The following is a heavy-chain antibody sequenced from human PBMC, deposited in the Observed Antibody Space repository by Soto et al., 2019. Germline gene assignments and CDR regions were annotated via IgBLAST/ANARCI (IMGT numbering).Heavy chain of an antibody. V-gene: IGHV1-58*01. CDR2: IVVGSGNT. CDR1: GFTFTSSA. J-gene: IGHJ4*02. CDR3: AARYSSGWYLDPFDY. Sequence: SVKVSCKASGFTFTSSAVQWVRQARGQRLEWIGWIVVGSGNTNYAQKFQERVTITRDMSTSTAYMELSSLRSEDTAVYYCAARYSSGWYLDPFDYWGQGTLVTVSS. D-gene: IGHD6-19*01.